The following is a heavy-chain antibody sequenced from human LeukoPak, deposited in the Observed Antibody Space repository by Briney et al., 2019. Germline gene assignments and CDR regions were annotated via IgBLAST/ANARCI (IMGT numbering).Heavy chain of an antibody. D-gene: IGHD3-22*01. CDR1: GFTFSSYS. CDR2: ISSSSSYI. V-gene: IGHV3-21*01. J-gene: IGHJ4*02. Sequence: GGSLRLSCAASGFTFSSYSMNWVRQAPGKGLEWVSSISSSSSYIYYADSVKGRFTISRDNAKNSLYLQMNSLRAEDTVVYYCARDSTYYYDSSGYYPRGQGTLVTVSS. CDR3: ARDSTYYYDSSGYYP.